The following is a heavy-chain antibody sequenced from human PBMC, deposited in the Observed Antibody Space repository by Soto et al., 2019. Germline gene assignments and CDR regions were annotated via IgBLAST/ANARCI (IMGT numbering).Heavy chain of an antibody. CDR3: AKDGGRATISH. D-gene: IGHD5-12*01. Sequence: PGGSLRLSCAASGFTFSSYGMHWVRQAPGKGLEWVAVISYDGSNKYYADSVKGRFTISRDNSKNTLYLQMNSLRAEDTAVYYCAKDGGRATISHWGQGTLVTVSS. V-gene: IGHV3-30*18. CDR1: GFTFSSYG. CDR2: ISYDGSNK. J-gene: IGHJ4*02.